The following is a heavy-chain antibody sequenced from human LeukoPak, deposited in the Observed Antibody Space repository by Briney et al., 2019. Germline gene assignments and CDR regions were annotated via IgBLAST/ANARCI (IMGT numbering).Heavy chain of an antibody. CDR3: ARGGLGYDILNGYPTFYYYYYIDV. D-gene: IGHD3-9*01. V-gene: IGHV1-2*05. CDR1: GGTFSSYA. J-gene: IGHJ6*03. Sequence: ASVKVSCKASGGTFSSYAISWVRQAPGQGLEWMGRINPNSGGTNYAQKFQGRVTMTRDTSISTAYMELGRVRSDNTVVYYCARGGLGYDILNGYPTFYYYYYIDVWGKGTTVTVSS. CDR2: INPNSGGT.